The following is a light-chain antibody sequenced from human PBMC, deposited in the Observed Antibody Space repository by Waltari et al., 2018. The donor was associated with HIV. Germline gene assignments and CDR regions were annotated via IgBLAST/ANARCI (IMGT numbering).Light chain of an antibody. CDR2: DVN. J-gene: IGLJ2*01. CDR3: SSYTDSDTLL. Sequence: QSALTQPASVSGSPGQSITISCTGDIIDIGIYYLVSWYQKSPGDAPHVIIYDVNTRPAGISKRFSGSKSGNTASLTISALQVDDEADYYCSSYTDSDTLLFGGGTKLTVL. CDR1: IIDIGIYYL. V-gene: IGLV2-14*01.